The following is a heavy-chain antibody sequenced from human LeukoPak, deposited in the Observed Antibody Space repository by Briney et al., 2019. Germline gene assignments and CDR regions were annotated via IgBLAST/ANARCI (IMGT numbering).Heavy chain of an antibody. CDR2: ISAYNGNT. CDR3: ARALYGSSFDY. D-gene: IGHD6-6*01. Sequence: GASVKVSCKASGYTFTSYDITWVRQAPGQGLEWLGWISAYNGNTNYAQKFQGRVTMTTDTSTSTAYMEVRSLRSDDTAVYYCARALYGSSFDYWGQGALVTVSS. J-gene: IGHJ4*02. CDR1: GYTFTSYD. V-gene: IGHV1-18*01.